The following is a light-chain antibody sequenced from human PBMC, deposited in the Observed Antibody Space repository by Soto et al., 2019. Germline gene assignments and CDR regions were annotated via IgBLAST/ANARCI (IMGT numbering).Light chain of an antibody. V-gene: IGKV3-20*01. J-gene: IGKJ4*01. CDR2: GAS. Sequence: EIVLTQSPGTLSLSPGERATLSCRASQSDSSSYLAWYQQKPGQAPRLLIYGASGRATGIPDRFSGSGSGTDFTLTISRLEPEDFAVYYCQQYGSSLGLTFGGGTKVEIK. CDR3: QQYGSSLGLT. CDR1: QSDSSSY.